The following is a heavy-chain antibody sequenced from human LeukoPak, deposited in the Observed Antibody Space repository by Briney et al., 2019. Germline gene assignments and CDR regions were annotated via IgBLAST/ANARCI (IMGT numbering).Heavy chain of an antibody. CDR1: GFTFSNYW. CDR3: ARAAIAAARIYYYMDV. J-gene: IGHJ6*03. D-gene: IGHD6-13*01. CDR2: IKQDRSEK. V-gene: IGHV3-7*01. Sequence: GGSLRLSCAASGFTFSNYWMSWVRQAPGKGLEWVANIKQDRSEKYYVDSVKGRFTISRDNAKNSLYLQMNSLRAEDTAVYYCARAAIAAARIYYYMDVWGKGTTVTVSS.